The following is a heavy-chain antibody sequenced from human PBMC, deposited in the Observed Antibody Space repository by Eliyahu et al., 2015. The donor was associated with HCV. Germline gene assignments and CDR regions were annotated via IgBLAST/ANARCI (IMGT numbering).Heavy chain of an antibody. V-gene: IGHV4-39*01. D-gene: IGHD1-1*01. CDR1: GXSXTSGSXY. CDR2: IYNGGST. Sequence: QVQLQESGPGLVKPSETLSLXCTVSGXSXTSGSXYWGCIRXPPGKGLEWVGYIYNGGSTYYNPSLKSRVTISVDTSKNQFSLRLSSVTAADTAVYYCARTHRDYYYYMDVWGKGTTVTVSS. J-gene: IGHJ6*03. CDR3: ARTHRDYYYYMDV.